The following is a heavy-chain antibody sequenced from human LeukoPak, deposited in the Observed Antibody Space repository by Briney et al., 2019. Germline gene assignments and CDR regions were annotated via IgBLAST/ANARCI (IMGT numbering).Heavy chain of an antibody. Sequence: PSETLSLTCAVYGGSFSGYYWSWIRQPPGKGLEWIGEINHSGSTNYNPSLKSRVTISVDTSKNQFSLKLSSVTAADTAVYYCARKGITIFGVVTYMDVWGKGTTATVSS. V-gene: IGHV4-34*01. CDR3: ARKGITIFGVVTYMDV. D-gene: IGHD3-3*01. J-gene: IGHJ6*03. CDR1: GGSFSGYY. CDR2: INHSGST.